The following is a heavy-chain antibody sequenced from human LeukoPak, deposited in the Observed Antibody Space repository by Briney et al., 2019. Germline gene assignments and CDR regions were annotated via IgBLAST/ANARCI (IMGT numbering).Heavy chain of an antibody. D-gene: IGHD6-13*01. CDR3: ARGIAAAELDY. CDR1: GFTFSSYA. CDR2: ISYDGSNK. J-gene: IGHJ4*02. Sequence: GGSLRLSCAASGFTFSSYAMHWVRQAPGKGLEWVAVISYDGSNKYYADSVKGRFTISRDNSKNTQYLQMNSLRAEDTAVYYCARGIAAAELDYWGQGTLVTVSS. V-gene: IGHV3-30*14.